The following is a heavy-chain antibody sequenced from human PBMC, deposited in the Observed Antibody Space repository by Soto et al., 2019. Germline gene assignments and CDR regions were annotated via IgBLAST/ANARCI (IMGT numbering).Heavy chain of an antibody. J-gene: IGHJ4*02. CDR3: GSGWGSYYNLAY. D-gene: IGHD3-10*01. CDR1: GVSISSYY. V-gene: IGHV4-59*01. CDR2: IYYSGST. Sequence: SETLSLTCTVSGVSISSYYWSWIRQPPGKGLEWIGYIYYSGSTNYNPSLKSRVTISVDTSKNQFSLKLSSVTAADTAVYYCGSGWGSYYNLAYWGKGTLVPVSS.